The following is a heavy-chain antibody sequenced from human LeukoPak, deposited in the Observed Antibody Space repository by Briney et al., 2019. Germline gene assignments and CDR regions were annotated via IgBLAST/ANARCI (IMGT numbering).Heavy chain of an antibody. CDR3: TRATGAGLDY. CDR2: IYYSGST. J-gene: IGHJ4*02. D-gene: IGHD1-1*01. Sequence: SETLFLTCTVSGGSISNYYWGWIRQPPGEGLEWIGSIYYSGSTYYNSSLQSRVTISVHMSNNQFALKLSSVTAADTAVYYCTRATGAGLDYWGQGTLVTVSS. V-gene: IGHV4-39*06. CDR1: GGSISNYY.